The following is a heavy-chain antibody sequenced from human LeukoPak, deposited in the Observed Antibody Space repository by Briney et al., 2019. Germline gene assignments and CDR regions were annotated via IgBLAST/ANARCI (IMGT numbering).Heavy chain of an antibody. D-gene: IGHD3-9*01. J-gene: IGHJ4*02. CDR3: AKLPTDYDILTGYSDY. CDR1: GFTFSSYG. CDR2: ISGSGGST. Sequence: GGSLRLSCAASGFTFSSYGMSWVRQAPGKGLEWVSAISGSGGSTYYADSVKGRFTISRDNSKNTLYLQMNSLRAEDTAVYYCAKLPTDYDILTGYSDYWGQGTLVTVSS. V-gene: IGHV3-23*01.